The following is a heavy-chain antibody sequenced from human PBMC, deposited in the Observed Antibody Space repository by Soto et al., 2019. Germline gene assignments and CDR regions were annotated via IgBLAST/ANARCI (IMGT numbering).Heavy chain of an antibody. V-gene: IGHV4-39*01. CDR1: GGSISSSSYY. J-gene: IGHJ4*02. CDR3: ARPARRSNYFDY. D-gene: IGHD3-16*01. Sequence: PSETLSLTCTVSGGSISSSSYYWGWIRQPPGKGLEWIGSIYYSGSTYYNPSLKSRVTISVDTSKNQFSLKLSSVTAADTAVYYCARPARRSNYFDYWGQGTLVTVS. CDR2: IYYSGST.